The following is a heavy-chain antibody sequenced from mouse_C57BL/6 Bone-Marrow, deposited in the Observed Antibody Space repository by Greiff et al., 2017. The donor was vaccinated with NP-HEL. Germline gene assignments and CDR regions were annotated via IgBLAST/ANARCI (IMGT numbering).Heavy chain of an antibody. D-gene: IGHD2-4*01. V-gene: IGHV1-81*01. CDR2: IYPRSGNT. Sequence: QVQLKQSGAELARPGASVKLSCKASGYTFTSYGISWVKQRTGQGLEWIGEIYPRSGNTYYNEKFKGKATLTADKSSSTAYMELRSLTSEDSAVYFCATFYYDYYWYFDVWGTGTTVTVSS. CDR3: ATFYYDYYWYFDV. J-gene: IGHJ1*03. CDR1: GYTFTSYG.